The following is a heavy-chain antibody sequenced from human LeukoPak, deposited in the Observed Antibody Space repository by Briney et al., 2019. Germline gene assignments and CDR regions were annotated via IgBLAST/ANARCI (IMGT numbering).Heavy chain of an antibody. Sequence: GGSLRLSCAASGFTFSSYIMNWVRQAPGKGLEWVSSISSSSSYIYYADSVKGRFTISRDNAKNSLYLQMNSLRAEDTAVYYCARDDGDCSSTSCYVNYYYYGMDVWGQGTTVTVS. CDR2: ISSSSSYI. D-gene: IGHD2-2*01. J-gene: IGHJ6*02. CDR3: ARDDGDCSSTSCYVNYYYYGMDV. V-gene: IGHV3-21*01. CDR1: GFTFSSYI.